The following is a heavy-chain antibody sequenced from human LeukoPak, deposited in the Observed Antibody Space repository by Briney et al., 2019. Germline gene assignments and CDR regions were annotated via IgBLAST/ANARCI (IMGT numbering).Heavy chain of an antibody. CDR3: ARGYYYDSSAYPAHFDH. V-gene: IGHV3-30-3*01. D-gene: IGHD3-22*01. Sequence: PGGSLRLSCAASGFRFSTYGVHWVRQAPGKGLEWVALISYDGSTKYYADPVTGRFTISRDNSKNTLYLQMNSLRIEDTAVYYCARGYYYDSSAYPAHFDHWGQGTLVTVSS. CDR1: GFRFSTYG. CDR2: ISYDGSTK. J-gene: IGHJ4*02.